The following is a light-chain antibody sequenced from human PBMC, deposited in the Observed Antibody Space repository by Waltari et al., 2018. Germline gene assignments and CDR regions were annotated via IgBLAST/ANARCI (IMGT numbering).Light chain of an antibody. CDR1: AGAVSRGYF. CDR3: LLYYHGAWV. CDR2: NIR. Sequence: QTAVTQEPSLTVSPGGTVTLPCASSAGAVSRGYFPNWFQQKPGQAPKALIYNIREKHSWTPARFSGSLLGGKAALTLSGVQPEDEAQYFCLLYYHGAWVFGGGTKLTVL. V-gene: IGLV7-43*01. J-gene: IGLJ3*02.